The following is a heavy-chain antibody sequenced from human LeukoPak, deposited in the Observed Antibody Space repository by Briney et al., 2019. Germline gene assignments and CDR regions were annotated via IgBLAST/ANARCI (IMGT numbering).Heavy chain of an antibody. CDR3: ARHVRRLAYSSSSFRGPAFDI. Sequence: SETLSLTCAVYGGSFSGYYWSWNRQPPGKGLEWIGEINHSGSTNYNPSLKSRVTISVDTSKNQFSLKLSSVTAADTAVYYCARHVRRLAYSSSSFRGPAFDIWGQGTMVTVSS. J-gene: IGHJ3*02. CDR2: INHSGST. CDR1: GGSFSGYY. D-gene: IGHD6-6*01. V-gene: IGHV4-34*01.